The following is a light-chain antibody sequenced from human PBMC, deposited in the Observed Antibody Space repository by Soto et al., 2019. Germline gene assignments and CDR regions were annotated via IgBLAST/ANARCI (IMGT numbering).Light chain of an antibody. J-gene: IGKJ4*01. CDR3: QQRSNWPRLT. CDR2: DAS. V-gene: IGKV3-11*01. CDR1: QNVSSY. Sequence: EIVLTQSPATLSLSPGERATLSCRASQNVSSYLAWYQQKPGQAPRLLIYDASNRAIGIPARFSGSGSGTDFTLTISSLQPEDFAVYFRQQRSNWPRLTFGGGTKVEI.